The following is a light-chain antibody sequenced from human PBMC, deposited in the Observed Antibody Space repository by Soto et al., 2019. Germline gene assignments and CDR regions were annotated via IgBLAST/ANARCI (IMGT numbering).Light chain of an antibody. CDR3: LQYNDRPQT. Sequence: EILMTQSPATLSVSPGERAILSCRASQSDGYYVAWYQQRPGQAPRLLIFGSSTRATGIPARFSASGSGTDFTLTISSLQSEDFAVYYCLQYNDRPQTFGQGTKVEI. CDR2: GSS. V-gene: IGKV3-15*01. CDR1: QSDGYY. J-gene: IGKJ1*01.